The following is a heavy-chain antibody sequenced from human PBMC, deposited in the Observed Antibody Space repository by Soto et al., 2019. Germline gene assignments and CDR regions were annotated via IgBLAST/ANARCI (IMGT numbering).Heavy chain of an antibody. CDR3: ARSDDFWSGYYDYYYGMDV. CDR1: GYSFTSYW. Sequence: ESLKISCKGSGYSFTSYWIGWVRQMPGKGLEWMGIIYPGDSDTRYSPSFQGQVTISADKSISTAYLQWSSLKASDTAMYYCARSDDFWSGYYDYYYGMDVWGQGTTVTVSS. V-gene: IGHV5-51*01. CDR2: IYPGDSDT. J-gene: IGHJ6*02. D-gene: IGHD3-3*01.